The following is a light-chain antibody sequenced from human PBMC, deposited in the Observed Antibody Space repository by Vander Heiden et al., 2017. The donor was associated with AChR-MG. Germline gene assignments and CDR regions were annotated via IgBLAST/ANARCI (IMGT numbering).Light chain of an antibody. CDR2: GAS. CDR1: QSVSSSY. CDR3: QQYWT. J-gene: IGKJ1*01. V-gene: IGKV3-20*01. Sequence: EIVLTPSPGTLSLSPGERATLSCRASQSVSSSYLAWYQQKPGQAPRLLIYGASSRATGIPDRFSGSGSGTDFTLTISRLEPEDFAVYYCQQYWTFGQGTKVEIK.